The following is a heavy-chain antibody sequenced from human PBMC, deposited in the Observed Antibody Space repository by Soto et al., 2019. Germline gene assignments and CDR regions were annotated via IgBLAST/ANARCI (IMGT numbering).Heavy chain of an antibody. J-gene: IGHJ4*02. CDR1: GFVFRTYW. Sequence: PGGSLRLSCAASGFVFRTYWMSWVRQAPGKGLEWVANIMEDGGEANYVDSVKGRFAVSRDKDTNSLYLQLNSLTPEDTAVYYCARSRRQWFGGTLSYYFDFWGQGTLVTVSS. D-gene: IGHD3-10*01. V-gene: IGHV3-7*01. CDR2: IMEDGGEA. CDR3: ARSRRQWFGGTLSYYFDF.